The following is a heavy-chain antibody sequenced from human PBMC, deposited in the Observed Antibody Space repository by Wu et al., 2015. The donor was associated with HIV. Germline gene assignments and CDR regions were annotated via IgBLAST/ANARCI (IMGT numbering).Heavy chain of an antibody. D-gene: IGHD3-10*01. J-gene: IGHJ3*01. CDR2: FDPEDGET. CDR1: GYTLTELS. Sequence: QVQLVQSGAEVRKPGASVKVSCKVSGYTLTELSMHWVRQSPGKGLEWMGGFDPEDGETIYAQNFQGRVTMTAETSTDKAYMELSSLRSEDTAVYYCATDRRHYGSGTYRDAFDCLGPRDIGHRLF. V-gene: IGHV1-24*01. CDR3: ATDRRHYGSGTYRDAFDC.